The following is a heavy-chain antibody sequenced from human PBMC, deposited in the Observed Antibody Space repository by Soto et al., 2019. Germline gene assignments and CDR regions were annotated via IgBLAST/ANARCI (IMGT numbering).Heavy chain of an antibody. D-gene: IGHD1-1*01. CDR3: ARPAVNDLDADSSAFDI. CDR1: GGTFSSQT. Sequence: QVQLVQSGAEVKEPGSSVKVSCKVSGGTFSSQTINWVRQVPGQGLEWMGSVIPIIGEGKYAQSFLGRVTQTAYRSTSTAYMQLSGLVSEDTAVYYCARPAVNDLDADSSAFDIWGQGTMVTVSS. V-gene: IGHV1-69*02. J-gene: IGHJ3*02. CDR2: VIPIIGEG.